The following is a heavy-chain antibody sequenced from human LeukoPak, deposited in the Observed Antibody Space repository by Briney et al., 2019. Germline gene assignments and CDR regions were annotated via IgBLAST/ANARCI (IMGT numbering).Heavy chain of an antibody. J-gene: IGHJ5*02. V-gene: IGHV3-48*03. CDR3: VREGVNPETWFDP. CDR1: GFTFSSFE. CDR2: ISDSGNTI. D-gene: IGHD1-14*01. Sequence: PGGSLRLSCAASGFTFSSFEMHWVRQAPGKGLEWVSYISDSGNTIVYADSVKGRFTISRDNAENSLYLQMNSLRAEDTAVYFCVREGVNPETWFDPRGQGTLVTVSS.